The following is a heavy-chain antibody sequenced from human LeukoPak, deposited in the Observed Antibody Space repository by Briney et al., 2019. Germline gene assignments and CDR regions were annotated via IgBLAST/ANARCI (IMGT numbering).Heavy chain of an antibody. CDR1: GGSISSYY. V-gene: IGHV4-59*08. J-gene: IGHJ4*02. D-gene: IGHD6-19*01. CDR2: IYYSEST. CDR3: ARLVAGSFDY. Sequence: NPSETLSLTCTVSGGSISSYYWSWIRQPPGKGLEWIGYIYYSESTNYNPSLKSRVTISVDTSKNQFSLKLSSVTAADTAVYYCARLVAGSFDYWGQGTLVTVSS.